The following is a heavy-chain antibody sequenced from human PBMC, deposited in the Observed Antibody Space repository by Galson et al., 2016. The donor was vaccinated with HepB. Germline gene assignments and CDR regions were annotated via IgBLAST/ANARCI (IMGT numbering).Heavy chain of an antibody. D-gene: IGHD2/OR15-2a*01. V-gene: IGHV3-72*01. CDR2: SRDKAHSYST. CDR1: GITFSIYW. J-gene: IGHJ4*02. CDR3: ARDFYDGSCHYMDY. Sequence: SLRLSCAASGITFSIYWMHWVRQAPGKGLEWVGRSRDKAHSYSTEYAASVKGRFAISRDESENSLYLQMNSLKTDDTAVYYCARDFYDGSCHYMDYWGRGTLVTVSS.